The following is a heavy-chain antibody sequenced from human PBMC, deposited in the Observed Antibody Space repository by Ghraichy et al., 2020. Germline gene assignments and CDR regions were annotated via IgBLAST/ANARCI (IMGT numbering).Heavy chain of an antibody. J-gene: IGHJ6*02. CDR1: GFTFSTYS. V-gene: IGHV3-48*02. CDR3: ARERCSSTSCYANYYYYYGMDV. D-gene: IGHD2-2*01. CDR2: ISSSSSTI. Sequence: GGSLRLSCAASGFTFSTYSMNWVRQAPGKGLEWVSYISSSSSTIYYADSVKGRFTISRDNAKNSLYLQMNSLRDEDTAVYYCARERCSSTSCYANYYYYYGMDVWGQGTTVTVSS.